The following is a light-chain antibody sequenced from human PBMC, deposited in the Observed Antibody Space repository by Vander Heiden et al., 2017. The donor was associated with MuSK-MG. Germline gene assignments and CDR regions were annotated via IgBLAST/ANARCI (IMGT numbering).Light chain of an antibody. CDR1: QSISSY. J-gene: IGKJ4*01. CDR2: AAS. CDR3: QQICSNPRGLT. Sequence: DIQMTQSPSSLSASVGDRVTITCRASQSISSYLNWYQQKPGKAPKLLIYAASSLQSGVPSRFSGSGSGTDFTLTISSLQPEDFATYYCQQICSNPRGLTFGGGTKVEIK. V-gene: IGKV1-39*01.